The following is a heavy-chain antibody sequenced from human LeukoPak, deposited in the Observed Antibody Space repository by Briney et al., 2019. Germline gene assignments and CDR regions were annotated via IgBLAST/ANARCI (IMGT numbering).Heavy chain of an antibody. Sequence: ASVKVSCNASGGTVSSYAISWVRQAPGHGLEWMGRIILIFGTANYAQQFQGRVTITTDESTSTAYIELSSLSSEDTAVYYCARGAYDFSSGYHPFDYWGQGTLVTVSS. CDR3: ARGAYDFSSGYHPFDY. D-gene: IGHD3-3*01. V-gene: IGHV1-69*05. CDR2: IILIFGTA. J-gene: IGHJ4*02. CDR1: GGTVSSYA.